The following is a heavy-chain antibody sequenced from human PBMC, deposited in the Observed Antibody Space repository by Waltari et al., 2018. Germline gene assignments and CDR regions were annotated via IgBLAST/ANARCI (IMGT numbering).Heavy chain of an antibody. CDR1: GFTFSNAW. CDR3: AKEFRDIVVVVAATRGVGVDY. Sequence: EVQLVESGGGLVKPGGSLRLSCAASGFTFSNAWMSWVRQAPGKGLEWVGRIKSKTDGGTTDYADSVKGRFTISRDNSKNTLYLQMNSLRAEDTAVYYCAKEFRDIVVVVAATRGVGVDYWGQGTLVTVSS. D-gene: IGHD2-15*01. J-gene: IGHJ4*02. CDR2: IKSKTDGGTT. V-gene: IGHV3-15*01.